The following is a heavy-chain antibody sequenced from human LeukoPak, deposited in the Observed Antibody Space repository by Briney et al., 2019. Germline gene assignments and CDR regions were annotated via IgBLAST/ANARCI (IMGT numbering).Heavy chain of an antibody. Sequence: SETLSLTCAVYGGSFSGYYWSWIRQPPGKGLEWIGEINHSGSTNYNPSLKSRVTISVDTSKNQFSLKLSSVTAAGTAVYYCARGTPPPYYFDYWGQGTLVTVCS. CDR1: GGSFSGYY. V-gene: IGHV4-34*01. CDR3: ARGTPPPYYFDY. CDR2: INHSGST. J-gene: IGHJ4*02. D-gene: IGHD4-23*01.